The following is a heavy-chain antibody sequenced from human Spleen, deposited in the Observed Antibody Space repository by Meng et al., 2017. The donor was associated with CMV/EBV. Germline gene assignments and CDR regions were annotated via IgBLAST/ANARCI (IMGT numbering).Heavy chain of an antibody. J-gene: IGHJ4*02. V-gene: IGHV3-23*01. CDR1: GFTFSSYA. CDR2: ISGSGGST. CDR3: ARDDYDILTGRPHYFDY. D-gene: IGHD3-9*01. Sequence: GESLKISCAASGFTFSSYAMSWVRQAPGKGLEWVSAISGSGGSTYYADSVKGRFTISRDNAKNSLYLQMNSLRAEDTAVYYCARDDYDILTGRPHYFDYWGQGTLVTVSS.